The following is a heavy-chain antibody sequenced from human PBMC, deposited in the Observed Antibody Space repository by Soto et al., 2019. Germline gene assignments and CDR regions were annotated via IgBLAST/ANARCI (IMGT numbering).Heavy chain of an antibody. D-gene: IGHD3-10*01. CDR1: GFAFSDYA. J-gene: IGHJ4*02. CDR3: AKDTHWAVSSSLDY. V-gene: IGHV3-23*01. CDR2: IVGSGVNS. Sequence: GGSLRLSCTASGFAFSDYAMSWVRQAPGKGLEWVSAIVGSGVNSYYADSVKGRFTISRDNSKNTLYLQMNSLRVEDTAVYYCAKDTHWAVSSSLDYWAQVNLVPVS.